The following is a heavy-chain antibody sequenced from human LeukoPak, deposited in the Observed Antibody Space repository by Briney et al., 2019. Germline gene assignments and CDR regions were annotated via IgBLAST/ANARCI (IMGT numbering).Heavy chain of an antibody. D-gene: IGHD4-17*01. Sequence: PGGSLRLSCAASGFTFSSYSMNWVSQAPGKGLEWVSAISGSGGSTYYADSVKGRFTISRDNSKDTLYLQMNSLRAEDTAVYYCAKAEPDGDFDYWGQGTLVTVSS. CDR3: AKAEPDGDFDY. V-gene: IGHV3-23*01. J-gene: IGHJ4*02. CDR2: ISGSGGST. CDR1: GFTFSSYS.